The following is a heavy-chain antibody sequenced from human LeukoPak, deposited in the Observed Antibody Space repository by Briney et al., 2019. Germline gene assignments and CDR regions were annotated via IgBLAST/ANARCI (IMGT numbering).Heavy chain of an antibody. D-gene: IGHD3-9*01. CDR1: GFTFSSYA. Sequence: GGSLRLSCAASGFTFSSYAMGWVRQAPGKGLEWVSAISGSGGSTYYADSVKGRFTISRDNSKNTLYLQMNSPRAEDTAVYYCAKYYDILTGYLYPDYWGQGTLVTVSS. J-gene: IGHJ4*02. CDR3: AKYYDILTGYLYPDY. CDR2: ISGSGGST. V-gene: IGHV3-23*01.